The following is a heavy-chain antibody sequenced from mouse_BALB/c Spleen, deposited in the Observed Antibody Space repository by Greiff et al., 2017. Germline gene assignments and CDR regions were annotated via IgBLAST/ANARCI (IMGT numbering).Heavy chain of an antibody. D-gene: IGHD1-1*01. V-gene: IGHV14-3*02. J-gene: IGHJ1*01. Sequence: VTLNVSGAELVKPGASVKLSCTASGFNIKDTYMHWVKQRPEQGLEWIGRIDPANGNTKYDPKFQGKATITADTSSNTAYLQLSSLTSEDTAVYYCARKTTVVDWYFDVWGAGTTVTVSS. CDR3: ARKTTVVDWYFDV. CDR1: GFNIKDTY. CDR2: IDPANGNT.